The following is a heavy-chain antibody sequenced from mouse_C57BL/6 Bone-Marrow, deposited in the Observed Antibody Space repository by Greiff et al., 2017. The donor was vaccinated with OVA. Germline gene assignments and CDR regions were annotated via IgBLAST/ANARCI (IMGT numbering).Heavy chain of an antibody. CDR2: IWSGGST. V-gene: IGHV2-4*01. CDR1: GFSLTSYG. Sequence: VQLVESGPGLVQPSQSLSITCTVSGFSLTSYGVHWVRQPPGKGLAWLGVIWSGGSTDYNAAFISRLSISKDNSKSQVFFKMNSLQADDTAIYYCATPVYDYDRDWYFDVWGTGTTVTVSS. J-gene: IGHJ1*03. D-gene: IGHD2-4*01. CDR3: ATPVYDYDRDWYFDV.